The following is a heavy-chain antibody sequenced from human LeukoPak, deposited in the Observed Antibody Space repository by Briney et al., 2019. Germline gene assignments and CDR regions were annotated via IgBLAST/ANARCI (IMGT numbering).Heavy chain of an antibody. V-gene: IGHV3-9*01. CDR1: GFVFDDYA. CDR2: IGWNSASI. CDR3: AKDLRYSGSYLFDC. D-gene: IGHD1-26*01. J-gene: IGHJ4*02. Sequence: GGSLRLSCAASGFVFDDYAMHWVRQAPGKGLEWVSGIGWNSASIDYADSVKGRFTISRDNAKNSLYLQMNSLRDEDTALYYCAKDLRYSGSYLFDCWGQGTLVTVSS.